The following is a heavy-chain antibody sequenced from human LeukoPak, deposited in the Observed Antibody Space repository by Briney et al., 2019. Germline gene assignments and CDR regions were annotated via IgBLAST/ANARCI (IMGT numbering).Heavy chain of an antibody. CDR1: GFTFSSYD. Sequence: PGGSLRLSCAASGFTFSSYDMHWVRHATGKGLEWVSAIGTGGDTYYPGSVKGRFTISRENAKNSLYLQMTSLRAGDSAVYYCARETREGYFDYWGQGTLVTVSS. CDR2: IGTGGDT. D-gene: IGHD1-26*01. J-gene: IGHJ4*02. V-gene: IGHV3-13*01. CDR3: ARETREGYFDY.